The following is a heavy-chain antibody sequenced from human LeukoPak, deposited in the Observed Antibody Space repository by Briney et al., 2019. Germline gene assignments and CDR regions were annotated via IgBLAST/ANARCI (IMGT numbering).Heavy chain of an antibody. Sequence: GGSLRLSCAASGFTFSSYGMHWVRQAPGKGLEWVAVIWYDGSNKYYADAVKGRFTISRDNSKNTLYLQMNSLRAEDTSVYYCARAGYSSGYYFDYWGQGTLVTVSS. CDR3: ARAGYSSGYYFDY. CDR2: IWYDGSNK. D-gene: IGHD3-22*01. CDR1: GFTFSSYG. J-gene: IGHJ4*02. V-gene: IGHV3-33*01.